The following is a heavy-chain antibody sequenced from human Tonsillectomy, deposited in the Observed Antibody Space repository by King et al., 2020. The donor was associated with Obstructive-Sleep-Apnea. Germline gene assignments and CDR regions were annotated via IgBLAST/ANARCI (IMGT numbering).Heavy chain of an antibody. V-gene: IGHV4-59*01. CDR1: GGSISSYY. CDR2: IYYSGST. J-gene: IGHJ3*02. CDR3: ARVLASGWYGRPHDAFDI. D-gene: IGHD6-19*01. Sequence: QLQESGPGLAKPSETLSLTCTVSGGSISSYYWSWIWQPPGKGLEWIGYIYYSGSTNYNPSLKSRVTISVDTSKNQFSPNLSSVTAADTAVYYCARVLASGWYGRPHDAFDIWGQGTMVTVSS.